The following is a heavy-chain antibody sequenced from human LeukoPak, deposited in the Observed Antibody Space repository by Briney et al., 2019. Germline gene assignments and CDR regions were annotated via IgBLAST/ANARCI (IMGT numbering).Heavy chain of an antibody. CDR2: IKQDGSEK. CDR3: ARGGSSWYMGYFDY. CDR1: GFTFSSYW. D-gene: IGHD6-13*01. Sequence: PGGSLRLSCAASGFTFSSYWMSWVRQAPGKGLEWVANIKQDGSEKYYVDSVKGRFTISRDNAKNSLYLQMNSLRAEDTAVYYCARGGSSWYMGYFDYWGQGTLVTVSS. J-gene: IGHJ4*02. V-gene: IGHV3-7*01.